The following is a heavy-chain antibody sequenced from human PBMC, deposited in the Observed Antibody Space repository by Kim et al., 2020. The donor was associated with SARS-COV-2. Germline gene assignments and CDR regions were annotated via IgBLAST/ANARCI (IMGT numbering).Heavy chain of an antibody. J-gene: IGHJ5*02. D-gene: IGHD1-26*01. CDR2: INHSGST. CDR3: ARGVRSGSYVGWFDP. V-gene: IGHV4-34*01. Sequence: SETLSLTCAVYGGSFSGYYWSWIRQPPGKGLEWIGEINHSGSTNYNPSLKSRVTISVDTSKNQFSLKLSSVTAADTAVYYCARGVRSGSYVGWFDPWGQGTLVTVSS. CDR1: GGSFSGYY.